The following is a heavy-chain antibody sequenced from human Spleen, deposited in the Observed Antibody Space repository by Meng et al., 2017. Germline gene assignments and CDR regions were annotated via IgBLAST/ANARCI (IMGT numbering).Heavy chain of an antibody. J-gene: IGHJ2*01. Sequence: SGTLSLTCTVSGGSISSSSYWWVWIRQPPGKGLEWIGNIYYSGSANYNPSLRSRATISVDTSKNHFSLKLSSLTAADTAVYYCARASQTSDSSGYYYLNWYFDLWGRGTLVTVSS. CDR2: IYYSGSA. D-gene: IGHD3-22*01. CDR3: ARASQTSDSSGYYYLNWYFDL. V-gene: IGHV4-39*07. CDR1: GGSISSSSYW.